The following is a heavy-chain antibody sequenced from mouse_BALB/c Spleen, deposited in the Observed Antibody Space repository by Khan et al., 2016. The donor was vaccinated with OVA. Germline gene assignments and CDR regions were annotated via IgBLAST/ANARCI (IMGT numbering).Heavy chain of an antibody. D-gene: IGHD6-1*01. CDR2: ISSGGFT. CDR1: GFTFSNYT. J-gene: IGHJ2*01. Sequence: EVELVESGGGLVKPGGSLKLSCAASGFTFSNYTMSWVRQTPETRLEWVASISSGGFTYYPDSVKGRFTISRDNARNILNLKMSSLMTEETAIYYCTEGLFLYYLDYGGQGTTLTVSS. V-gene: IGHV5-6-5*01. CDR3: TEGLFLYYLDY.